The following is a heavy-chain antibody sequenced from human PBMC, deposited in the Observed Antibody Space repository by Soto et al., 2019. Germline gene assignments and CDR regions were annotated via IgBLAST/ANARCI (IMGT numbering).Heavy chain of an antibody. CDR1: GGTFSSYA. Sequence: ASVKVSCKASGGTFSSYAISWVRQAPGQGLEWMGGIIPIFGTANYAQKFQGRVTITADESTSTAYMELSSLRSEDTAVYYCAASYYDSSGSIDGFDYWGQGTLVTVSS. J-gene: IGHJ4*02. D-gene: IGHD3-22*01. CDR3: AASYYDSSGSIDGFDY. CDR2: IIPIFGTA. V-gene: IGHV1-69*13.